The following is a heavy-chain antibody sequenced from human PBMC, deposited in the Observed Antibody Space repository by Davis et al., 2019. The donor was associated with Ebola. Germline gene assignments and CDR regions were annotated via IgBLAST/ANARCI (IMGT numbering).Heavy chain of an antibody. Sequence: SVKVSCKASGGTFSSYAISWVRQAPGQGLEWMGGIIPILGIANYAQKFQGRVTITADESTSTAYMELSSLRSEDTAVYYCARDGYYYDSSGYDPYYGMDVWGQGTTVTVSS. J-gene: IGHJ6*02. D-gene: IGHD3-22*01. CDR1: GGTFSSYA. V-gene: IGHV1-69*10. CDR3: ARDGYYYDSSGYDPYYGMDV. CDR2: IIPILGIA.